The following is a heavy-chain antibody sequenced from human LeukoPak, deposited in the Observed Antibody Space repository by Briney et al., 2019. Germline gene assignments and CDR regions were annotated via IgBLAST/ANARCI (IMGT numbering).Heavy chain of an antibody. CDR3: AKDRGRWLQFDAYDI. J-gene: IGHJ3*02. V-gene: IGHV3-43*01. CDR1: GFTFDDYT. D-gene: IGHD5-24*01. Sequence: PGGSLRLSCAASGFTFDDYTMHWVRQAPGKGLEWVSLISWDGGSTYYADSVKGRFTISRDNSKNSLYLQMNSLRTEDTAWYYCAKDRGRWLQFDAYDIWGQGTRVTVSS. CDR2: ISWDGGST.